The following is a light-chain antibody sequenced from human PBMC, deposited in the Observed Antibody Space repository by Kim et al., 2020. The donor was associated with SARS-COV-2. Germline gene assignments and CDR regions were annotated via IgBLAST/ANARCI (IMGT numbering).Light chain of an antibody. CDR2: VAS. V-gene: IGKV1-27*01. CDR3: QNYNSAPRT. Sequence: SAAVGDRVTITCRASRGISNYLAWYQQKPGKIPTLLVYVASALHSGVPSRFSGSGSGTDFTLTINSLQPDDVATYYCQNYNSAPRTFGRGTKVEI. CDR1: RGISNY. J-gene: IGKJ4*02.